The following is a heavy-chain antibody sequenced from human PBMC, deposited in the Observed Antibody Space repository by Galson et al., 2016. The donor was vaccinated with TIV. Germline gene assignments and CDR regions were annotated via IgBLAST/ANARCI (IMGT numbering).Heavy chain of an antibody. V-gene: IGHV3-30*04. Sequence: SLRLSCAASGFVFSPYALHWVRQAPGKGLEWVALISVDGTKKYYADSVTGRFTVSRDNSRTALYLQMSSLRPDDTAVYYCASETTFYDGGASGTVGFWGQGTLVTVSS. D-gene: IGHD2/OR15-2a*01. CDR1: GFVFSPYA. CDR3: ASETTFYDGGASGTVGF. J-gene: IGHJ4*02. CDR2: ISVDGTKK.